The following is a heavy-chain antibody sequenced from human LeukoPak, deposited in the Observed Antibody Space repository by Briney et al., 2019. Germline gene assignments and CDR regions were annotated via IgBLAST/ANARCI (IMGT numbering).Heavy chain of an antibody. D-gene: IGHD2-15*01. CDR3: ASGAGGNFDY. V-gene: IGHV4-59*01. CDR2: IYYSGST. Sequence: SETLSLTCTVSGGSIGTYYWSWIRQPPGKGLEWIGYIYYSGSTNYNPSLKSRVTISVVTSKNQFSLKLSSVTAADTAVYYCASGAGGNFDYWGQGTLVTVSS. J-gene: IGHJ4*02. CDR1: GGSIGTYY.